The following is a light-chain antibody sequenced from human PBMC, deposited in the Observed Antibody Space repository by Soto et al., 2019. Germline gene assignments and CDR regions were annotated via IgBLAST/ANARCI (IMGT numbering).Light chain of an antibody. J-gene: IGKJ5*01. Sequence: DIHLTQSPSFLSASVGDGITISCRASQDISSYLAWYQQEPGKAPKLLIHTASTLQGGVPSRFSGSGAGTEFTLTINSLQPEEFATYYCQQRHSYPITFGQGTRLEIK. CDR1: QDISSY. V-gene: IGKV1-9*01. CDR2: TAS. CDR3: QQRHSYPIT.